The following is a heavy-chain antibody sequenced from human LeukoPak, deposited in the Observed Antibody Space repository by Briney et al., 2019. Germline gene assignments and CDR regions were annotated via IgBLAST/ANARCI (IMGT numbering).Heavy chain of an antibody. V-gene: IGHV4-59*01. CDR2: IYYTET. D-gene: IGHD7-27*01. CDR1: GGSISSYY. CDR3: ATRKLGNDY. J-gene: IGHJ4*02. Sequence: SETLSLTCGASGGSISSYYWSWIRRSPGKGLEWIGYIYYTETSYNPSLKSRVTISADTSKNQFSLKLYSVTAADTAVYYCATRKLGNDYWGQGTLVTVSS.